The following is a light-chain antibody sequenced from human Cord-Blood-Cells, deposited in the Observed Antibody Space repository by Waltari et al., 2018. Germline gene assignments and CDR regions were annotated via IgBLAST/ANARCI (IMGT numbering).Light chain of an antibody. Sequence: DIQMTQSPSSLSASVGDRVTITCRASQSISSYLNWYQQKPGKAPKLLIYAASSLQSEVSSRFSGSGSGTDFTLTISSLQPEDFATYYCQQSYSTLWTFGQGTKVEIK. V-gene: IGKV1-39*01. CDR2: AAS. J-gene: IGKJ1*01. CDR3: QQSYSTLWT. CDR1: QSISSY.